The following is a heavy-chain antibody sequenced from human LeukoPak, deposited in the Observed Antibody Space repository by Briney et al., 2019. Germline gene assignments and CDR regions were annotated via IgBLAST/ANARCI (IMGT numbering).Heavy chain of an antibody. CDR2: TNPNSGDT. J-gene: IGHJ4*02. CDR3: ARGKSTPDY. CDR1: GYTFSYD. Sequence: AASVKVSCKASGYTFSYDITWVRQATGQGLEWMGWTNPNSGDTGYAQKFQGRVTMTRNTSISTAYMELSSLRSEDTAVYYCARGKSTPDYWGQGTLVTVSS. V-gene: IGHV1-8*01.